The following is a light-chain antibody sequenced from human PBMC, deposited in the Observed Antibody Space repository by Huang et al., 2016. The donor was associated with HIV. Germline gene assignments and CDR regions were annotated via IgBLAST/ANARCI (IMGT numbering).Light chain of an antibody. CDR1: QGISNY. J-gene: IGKJ3*01. CDR3: QHYGGLPFT. CDR2: DAS. V-gene: IGKV1-33*01. Sequence: DIQMTQSPSSLSASVGDTVTITCQASQGISNYLNWYQQKPGKAPRLLIYDASNLQAGAPSRFSGSGSGTEFTFTITSLQPEDVATYYCQHYGGLPFTFGPGTKVDLK.